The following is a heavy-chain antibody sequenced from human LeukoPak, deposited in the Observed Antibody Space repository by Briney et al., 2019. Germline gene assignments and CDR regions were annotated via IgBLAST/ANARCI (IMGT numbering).Heavy chain of an antibody. D-gene: IGHD5-24*01. V-gene: IGHV3-23*01. CDR2: LSGSGDDT. CDR1: GFTLNSYL. J-gene: IGHJ4*02. Sequence: GGSLRLSCAASGFTLNSYLMSWVRQAPGKGLEWVSGLSGSGDDTDYADSVKGRFTISRDNSKNTVYLQMNSLRAEDTAVYYCAVQRGGDGYNTFDYWGQGTLVTVSS. CDR3: AVQRGGDGYNTFDY.